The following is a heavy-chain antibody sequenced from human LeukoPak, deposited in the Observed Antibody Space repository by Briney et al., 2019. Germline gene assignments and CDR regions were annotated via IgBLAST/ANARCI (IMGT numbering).Heavy chain of an antibody. CDR3: ARDNRGD. CDR2: IYSGGST. J-gene: IGHJ4*02. D-gene: IGHD1-14*01. V-gene: IGHV3-53*01. Sequence: VGSLRLSCAASRFTVSSNYMSSVRPAPGKGLEWVSVIYSGGSTYYADYVKGRFTISRDNSKNTLYLQMNSLRAEDTAVYYCARDNRGDWGQGTLVTVSS. CDR1: RFTVSSNY.